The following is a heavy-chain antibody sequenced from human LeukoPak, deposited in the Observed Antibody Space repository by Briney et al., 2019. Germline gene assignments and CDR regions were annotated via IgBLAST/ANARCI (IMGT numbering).Heavy chain of an antibody. J-gene: IGHJ4*02. Sequence: GGSLRLSCAASGFTVSSYGMHWVRQAPGKGLEWVAVISYDGSNKCYADSVKGRFTISRDNSKNTLYLQMNSLRAEDTAVYYCAKSEEAFCFDYWGQGTLVTVSS. V-gene: IGHV3-30*18. CDR3: AKSEEAFCFDY. CDR1: GFTVSSYG. CDR2: ISYDGSNK.